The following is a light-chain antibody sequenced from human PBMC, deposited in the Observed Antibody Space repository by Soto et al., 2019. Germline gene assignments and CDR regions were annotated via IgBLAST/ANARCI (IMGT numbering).Light chain of an antibody. CDR3: QQYYTWPRGT. Sequence: EIVMTPSPGPLSVSPGGRAALSCRASQSVITNLAWYQQKPGQAPRLLIFDASTRATGIPARFSGSGSGTEFTLTISSLQSADVAVYYCQQYYTWPRGTFGQGTKVEV. J-gene: IGKJ1*01. CDR2: DAS. V-gene: IGKV3-15*01. CDR1: QSVITN.